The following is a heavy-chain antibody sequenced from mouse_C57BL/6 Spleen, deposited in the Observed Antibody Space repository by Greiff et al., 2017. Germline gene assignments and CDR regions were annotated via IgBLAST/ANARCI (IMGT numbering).Heavy chain of an antibody. J-gene: IGHJ2*01. Sequence: QVQLQQSGAELVKPGASVKMSCKASGYTFTSYWITWVKQRPGQGLEWIGDIYPGSGSTNYNEKFKSKATLTVDTSSSTAYMQLSSLTSEDSAVYYCARWVDSSGYVDFDYWGQGTTLTVSS. CDR1: GYTFTSYW. CDR3: ARWVDSSGYVDFDY. V-gene: IGHV1-55*01. CDR2: IYPGSGST. D-gene: IGHD3-2*02.